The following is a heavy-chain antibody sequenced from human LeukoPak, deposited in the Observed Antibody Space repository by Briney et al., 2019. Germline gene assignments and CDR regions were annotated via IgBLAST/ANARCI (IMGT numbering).Heavy chain of an antibody. J-gene: IGHJ4*02. CDR1: GASLISYY. V-gene: IGHV4-59*01. Sequence: SETLSLTCTVSGASLISYYWNWIRQPPGKGLEWIGYIYYNGSPNYNPSLKSRVTMSQDTSKNQFSLKLTSVTAADTAVYYCARDSRSYERSGYYHFDFWGQGSLVTVSS. D-gene: IGHD3-22*01. CDR3: ARDSRSYERSGYYHFDF. CDR2: IYYNGSP.